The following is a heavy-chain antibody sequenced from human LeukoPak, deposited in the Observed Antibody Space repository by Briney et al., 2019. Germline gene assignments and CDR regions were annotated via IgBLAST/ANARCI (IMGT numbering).Heavy chain of an antibody. CDR1: EFTFSNYA. D-gene: IGHD3-3*01. CDR3: ARDGGDVWSGYFYYYYMDV. V-gene: IGHV3-64*02. CDR2: ISSNGGST. Sequence: GGSLRLSWQASEFTFSNYAMHWVRQAQGKGLEYVSGISSNGGSTYYTDSVKGRFTISRDNSKNTLYLQMGSLRVEDKAVYYCARDGGDVWSGYFYYYYMDVWGKGTTVTVSS. J-gene: IGHJ6*03.